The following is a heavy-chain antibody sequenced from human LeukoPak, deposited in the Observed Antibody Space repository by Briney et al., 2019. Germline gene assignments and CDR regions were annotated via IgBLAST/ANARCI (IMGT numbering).Heavy chain of an antibody. CDR1: GFTFSSYW. CDR2: IKQDGSEK. V-gene: IGHV3-7*01. D-gene: IGHD2-15*01. Sequence: GGSLRLSCAASGFTFSSYWMSWVRQAPGKGLEWVANIKQDGSEKYYVDSVKGRFTISRDNAKNSLYLQMNSLRAEDTAVYYCARDGGYCSGGSCYYYYYMDVWGKGTTVTVSS. CDR3: ARDGGYCSGGSCYYYYYMDV. J-gene: IGHJ6*03.